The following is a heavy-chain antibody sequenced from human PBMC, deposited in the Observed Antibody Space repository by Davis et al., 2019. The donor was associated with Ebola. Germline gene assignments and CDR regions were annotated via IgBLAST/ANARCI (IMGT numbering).Heavy chain of an antibody. V-gene: IGHV3-74*01. CDR1: GFTFSTSW. J-gene: IGHJ4*02. CDR2: INGDGSTI. D-gene: IGHD1-7*01. Sequence: GESLKISCAASGFTFSTSWVHWVRQAPGEGLVWVSRINGDGSTINYADSVKGRFTVSRDNARNPMYLQMNSLRAEDTAVYSCARAGNYYFEYWGQGTLVTVSS. CDR3: ARAGNYYFEY.